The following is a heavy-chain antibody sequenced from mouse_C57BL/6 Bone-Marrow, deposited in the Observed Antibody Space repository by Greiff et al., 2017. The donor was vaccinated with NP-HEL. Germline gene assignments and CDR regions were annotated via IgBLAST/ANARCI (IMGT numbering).Heavy chain of an antibody. CDR1: GYSITSGYY. CDR3: GGYAHAMDY. CDR2: ISYDGSN. Sequence: EVQLVESGPGLVKPSQSLSLTCSVTGYSITSGYYWNWIRQFPGDKLEWMGYISYDGSNNYNPSLKNRISITRDTSKNQFFLKVNSVTTEDTATYYCGGYAHAMDYWGQGTSVTVSS. J-gene: IGHJ4*01. D-gene: IGHD2-2*01. V-gene: IGHV3-6*01.